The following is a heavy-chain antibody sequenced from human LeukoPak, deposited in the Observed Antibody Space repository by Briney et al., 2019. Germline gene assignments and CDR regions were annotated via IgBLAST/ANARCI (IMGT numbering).Heavy chain of an antibody. CDR3: ARVMWDSSGYYYYYYGMDV. CDR1: GGSFSGYY. D-gene: IGHD3-22*01. J-gene: IGHJ6*02. CDR2: IYYSGST. V-gene: IGHV4-59*01. Sequence: PSETLSLTCAVYGGSFSGYYWSWIRQPPGKGLEWIGYIYYSGSTNYNPSLKSRVTISVDTSKNQFSLKLSSVTAADTAVYYCARVMWDSSGYYYYYYGMDVWGQGTTVTVSS.